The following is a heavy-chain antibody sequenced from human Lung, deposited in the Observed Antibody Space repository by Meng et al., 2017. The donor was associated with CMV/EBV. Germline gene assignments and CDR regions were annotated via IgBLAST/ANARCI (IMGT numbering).Heavy chain of an antibody. CDR1: GFTFSSYA. J-gene: IGHJ4*02. CDR2: VTGGGGST. Sequence: GESLKISCAASGFTFSSYAMTWVRQAPGKGLEWVSVVTGGGGSTYYADSVKGRFTISRDNSENALYLQMNSLRVEDTAIYYCAKGNAEYCSGARCYAFDYWGQGTXVTVSS. V-gene: IGHV3-23*01. CDR3: AKGNAEYCSGARCYAFDY. D-gene: IGHD2-2*01.